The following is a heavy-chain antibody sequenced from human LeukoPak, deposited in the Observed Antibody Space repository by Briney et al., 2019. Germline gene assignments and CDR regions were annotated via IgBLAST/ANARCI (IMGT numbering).Heavy chain of an antibody. CDR2: MSYDGDVK. Sequence: GRSLRLSCAASGFTFRDYGMRWVRQAPGKGREWVAVMSYDGDVKHYADSAKGRFTISRDNAKDTLFLEISSLREDDTAVYYCAKVLSSLHYYYAMDVWGQGTTVIVSS. CDR1: GFTFRDYG. V-gene: IGHV3-30*18. CDR3: AKVLSSLHYYYAMDV. D-gene: IGHD2/OR15-2a*01. J-gene: IGHJ6*02.